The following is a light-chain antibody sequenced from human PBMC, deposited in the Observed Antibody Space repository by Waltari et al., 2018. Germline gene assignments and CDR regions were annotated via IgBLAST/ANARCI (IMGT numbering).Light chain of an antibody. Sequence: QSALTQPASVSGSPGQSITISCPGPSSDVGGYNYASWSQQHPGKAPKLMIYEVSNRPSGVSNRCSGSKAGNTAALTIAGLQAEDEADYYCSSYTSSSTLVFGGGTKLTVL. J-gene: IGLJ2*01. CDR3: SSYTSSSTLV. CDR1: SSDVGGYNY. V-gene: IGLV2-14*01. CDR2: EVS.